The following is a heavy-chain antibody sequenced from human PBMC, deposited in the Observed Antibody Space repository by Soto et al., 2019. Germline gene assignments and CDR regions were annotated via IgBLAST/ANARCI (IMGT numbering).Heavy chain of an antibody. D-gene: IGHD4-17*01. CDR2: IYHSGST. CDR1: GGSISSGGYS. Sequence: SETLSLTCAVSGGSISSGGYSWSWIRQPPGKGLEWIGYIYHSGSTYYNPSLKSRVTISVDRSKNQFSLKLSSVTAADTAVYYCARESSPTVGPGGAFDIWGQGTMVTVSS. J-gene: IGHJ3*02. CDR3: ARESSPTVGPGGAFDI. V-gene: IGHV4-30-2*01.